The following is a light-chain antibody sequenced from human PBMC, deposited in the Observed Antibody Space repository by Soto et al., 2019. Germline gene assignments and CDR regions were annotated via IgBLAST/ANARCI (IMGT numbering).Light chain of an antibody. Sequence: QSVLTQPASVSGSPVQSITISCTGTSSDVGGYNSVSWYQQHPGKAPKVMIYDVSNRPSGVSNRFSGSKSGNTASLTISGLQAEDEADYYCSAYTSSSTLVFGGGTKVTVL. CDR3: SAYTSSSTLV. J-gene: IGLJ2*01. V-gene: IGLV2-14*01. CDR1: SSDVGGYNS. CDR2: DVS.